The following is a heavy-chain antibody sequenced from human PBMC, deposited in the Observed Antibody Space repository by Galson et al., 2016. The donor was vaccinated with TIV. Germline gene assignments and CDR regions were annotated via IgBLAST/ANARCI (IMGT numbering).Heavy chain of an antibody. CDR2: ISWNSGST. CDR1: GFAFDDYA. V-gene: IGHV3-9*01. J-gene: IGHJ6*03. D-gene: IGHD1-1*01. Sequence: SLRLSCAASGFAFDDYAMHWVRQVPGRGLEWVSVISWNSGSTVYADSVKGRFIISRDNAKNSLYLQMNSLRAEDTALYYCAKGQLRAARRFYYMDVWGKGTTVTFSS. CDR3: AKGQLRAARRFYYMDV.